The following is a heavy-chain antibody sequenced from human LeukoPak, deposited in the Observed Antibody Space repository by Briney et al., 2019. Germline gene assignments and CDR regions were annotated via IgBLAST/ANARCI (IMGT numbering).Heavy chain of an antibody. Sequence: SGTLSLTCAVSGGSLTNDDWWNWVRQPPGKGLEWIGEIYHSGSTNYNPSLKSRVTISVDTSKNQFSLKLNSVTAADTAVYYCARSVHISAPFDVWGQGTLVTVSS. CDR3: ARSVHISAPFDV. J-gene: IGHJ4*02. CDR1: GGSLTNDDW. V-gene: IGHV4-4*02. D-gene: IGHD2-21*01. CDR2: IYHSGST.